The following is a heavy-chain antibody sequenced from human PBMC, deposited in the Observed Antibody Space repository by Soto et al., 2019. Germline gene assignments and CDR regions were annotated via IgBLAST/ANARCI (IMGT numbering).Heavy chain of an antibody. Sequence: SETLSLTCAVSGGSISSSTWWSWVRQPPGKGLEWIGEIYHSGSTNSNPSLRSRLTISVDKSKNQFSLKLSSVTAADTPVYYCAREAPGASYFDSWGRGTQVTVSS. CDR3: AREAPGASYFDS. V-gene: IGHV4-4*02. J-gene: IGHJ4*02. CDR2: IYHSGST. CDR1: GGSISSSTW. D-gene: IGHD2-8*02.